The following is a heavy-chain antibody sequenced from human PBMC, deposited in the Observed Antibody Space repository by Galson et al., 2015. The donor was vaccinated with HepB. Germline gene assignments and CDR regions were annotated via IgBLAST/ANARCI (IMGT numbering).Heavy chain of an antibody. J-gene: IGHJ5*02. CDR3: ARWVEYSSSSRWFDP. V-gene: IGHV1-18*01. CDR1: GYTFTSYG. D-gene: IGHD6-6*01. Sequence: SVKVSCKASGYTFTSYGISWVRQAPGQGLEWIGWISAYNGNTNYAQKLQGRVTMTTDTSTSTAYMELRSLRSDDTAVYYCARWVEYSSSSRWFDPWGQGTLVTVSS. CDR2: ISAYNGNT.